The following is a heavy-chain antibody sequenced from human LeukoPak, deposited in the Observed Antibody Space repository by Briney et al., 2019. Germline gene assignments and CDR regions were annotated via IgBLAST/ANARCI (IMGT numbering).Heavy chain of an antibody. D-gene: IGHD1-26*01. CDR1: GVSITSDY. Sequence: SETLSLTCTVSGVSITSDYWSWLRQPPGKGLESIGYIYYSGSTNYNPSLKSRVTISVDTSKNQFSLKLSSVTAADTAVYYCARVASVGATRALDYWGQGTLVTVSS. CDR3: ARVASVGATRALDY. V-gene: IGHV4-59*01. J-gene: IGHJ4*02. CDR2: IYYSGST.